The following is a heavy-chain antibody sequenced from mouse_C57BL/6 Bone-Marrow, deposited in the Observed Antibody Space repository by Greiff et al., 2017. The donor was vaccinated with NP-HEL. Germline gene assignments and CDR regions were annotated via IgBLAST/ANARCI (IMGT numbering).Heavy chain of an antibody. Sequence: VKLMESGAELARPGASVKLSCKASGYTFTSYGISWVKQRTGQGLEWIGEIYPRSGNTYYNEKFKGKATLTADKSSSTAYMELRSLTSEDSAVYFCALAQADAMDYWGQGTSVTVSS. V-gene: IGHV1-81*01. CDR1: GYTFTSYG. CDR2: IYPRSGNT. D-gene: IGHD3-2*02. CDR3: ALAQADAMDY. J-gene: IGHJ4*01.